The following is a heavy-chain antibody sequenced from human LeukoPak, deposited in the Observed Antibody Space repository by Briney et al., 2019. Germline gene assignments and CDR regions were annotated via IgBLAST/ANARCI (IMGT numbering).Heavy chain of an antibody. J-gene: IGHJ3*02. CDR2: ISTSSSTI. CDR3: ARETLGVTAFDI. V-gene: IGHV3-48*01. D-gene: IGHD2-21*02. CDR1: GFTFNSYN. Sequence: GGSLRLSCAASGFTFNSYNMNWVRQAPGKGLEWVSYISTSSSTIYYADSVKGRFTISRDNAKNSLSLQMNSLIAEDTAVYYCARETLGVTAFDIWGQGTMVTVSS.